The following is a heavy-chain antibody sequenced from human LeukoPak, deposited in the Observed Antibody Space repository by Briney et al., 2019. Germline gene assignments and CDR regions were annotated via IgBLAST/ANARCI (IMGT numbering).Heavy chain of an antibody. V-gene: IGHV1-69*05. CDR2: IIPIFGTA. J-gene: IGHJ4*02. CDR3: ARAEHDYGDHFDY. D-gene: IGHD4-17*01. Sequence: SVKVSCKASGGTFSSYAISWVRQAPGQGLEWMGRIIPIFGTANYAQKFQGRVTITTDESTSTAYMELSSLRSEETAVYYCARAEHDYGDHFDYWGQGTLVTVSS. CDR1: GGTFSSYA.